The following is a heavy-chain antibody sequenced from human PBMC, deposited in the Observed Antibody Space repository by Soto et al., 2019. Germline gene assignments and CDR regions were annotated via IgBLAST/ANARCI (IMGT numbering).Heavy chain of an antibody. CDR2: ISQTGAT. D-gene: IGHD3-10*01. J-gene: IGHJ5*02. Sequence: SQTLSLTCAVSGGSITSGNSYSWAWIRQPPGRGLEWIGSISQTGATSYNPSLKSRVSVSLDKSKNQFSLRLSSVTAADMAVYYCARAVSPYFGTWFDPWGQGTLVTVSS. V-gene: IGHV4-30-2*01. CDR1: GGSITSGNSYS. CDR3: ARAVSPYFGTWFDP.